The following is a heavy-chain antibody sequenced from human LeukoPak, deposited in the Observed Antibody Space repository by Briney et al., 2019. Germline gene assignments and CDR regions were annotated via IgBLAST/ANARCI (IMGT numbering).Heavy chain of an antibody. D-gene: IGHD4-23*01. Sequence: PGGSLRLSCAASGFSVSNYYMSWVRQAPGKGLEWVSAISGSGGSTYYADSVKGRFTISRDNSKNTLYLQMNSLRAEDTAVYYCAKGGLRWDYYFDYWGQGTLVTVSS. J-gene: IGHJ4*02. CDR1: GFSVSNYY. CDR2: ISGSGGST. CDR3: AKGGLRWDYYFDY. V-gene: IGHV3-23*01.